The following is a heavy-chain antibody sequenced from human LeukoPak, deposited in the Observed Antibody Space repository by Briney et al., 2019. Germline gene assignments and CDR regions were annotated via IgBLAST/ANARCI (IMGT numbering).Heavy chain of an antibody. Sequence: ASVKVSCKASGYTFTSYGISWVRQAPGQGLEWMGWISAYNGNTNYAQKLQGRVTKTTDTSTSTAYMELRSLRSDDTAVYYCARDLPGITIFGVVSPIFDYWGQGTLVTVSS. CDR2: ISAYNGNT. V-gene: IGHV1-18*01. J-gene: IGHJ4*02. CDR1: GYTFTSYG. D-gene: IGHD3-3*01. CDR3: ARDLPGITIFGVVSPIFDY.